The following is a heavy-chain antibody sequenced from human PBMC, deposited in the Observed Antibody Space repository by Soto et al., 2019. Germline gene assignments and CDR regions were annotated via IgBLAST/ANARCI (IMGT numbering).Heavy chain of an antibody. J-gene: IGHJ4*02. CDR1: GYRFTSYG. Sequence: QVQLVPSGAEVKKPGASVKVSCKASGYRFTSYGISWVRQAPGQGLEWMGWISVNNDNTNYAQKFQGRVTMTTDTSTGTAYMELRSLRSDDTAVYYCARDLTTVTTNYFDYWGQGTLVTVSS. D-gene: IGHD4-17*01. CDR2: ISVNNDNT. CDR3: ARDLTTVTTNYFDY. V-gene: IGHV1-18*01.